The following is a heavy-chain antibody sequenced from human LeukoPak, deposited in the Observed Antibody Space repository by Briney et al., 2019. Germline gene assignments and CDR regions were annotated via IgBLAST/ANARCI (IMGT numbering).Heavy chain of an antibody. CDR3: ARDRLYSSSSEDY. D-gene: IGHD6-6*01. CDR2: IYSGGST. V-gene: IGHV3-53*01. CDR1: GGSFSGYY. Sequence: ETLSLTCAVYGGSFSGYYWSWVRQAPGKGLEWVSVIYSGGSTYYADSVQGRFTISRDNSKNTLYLQMNSLRAEDTAVYYCARDRLYSSSSEDYWGQGILVTVSS. J-gene: IGHJ4*02.